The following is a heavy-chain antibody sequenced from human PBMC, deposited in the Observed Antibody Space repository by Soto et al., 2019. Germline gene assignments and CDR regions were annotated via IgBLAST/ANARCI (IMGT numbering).Heavy chain of an antibody. CDR1: GDSVTNGVHY. Sequence: QVQLQESGPGLVKPSETLSLTCTASGDSVTNGVHYWTRHPQSPGKGLEWMGYIYHSVKPWYNFAQKGQYCIAIDVSTIQSSVAVHSGTAADSAVYFCGREVTPLPFTLGWIDAWGPGILVTVSS. D-gene: IGHD2-21*02. V-gene: IGHV4-31*01. CDR2: IYHSVKP. CDR3: GREVTPLPFTLGWIDA. J-gene: IGHJ5*02.